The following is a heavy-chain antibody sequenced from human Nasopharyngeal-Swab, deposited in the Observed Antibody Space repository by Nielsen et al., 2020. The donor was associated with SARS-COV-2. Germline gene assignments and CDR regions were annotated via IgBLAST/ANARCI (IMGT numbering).Heavy chain of an antibody. Sequence: GESLKISCAASGFTFSSYYMSWLRQAPRKGLAWVSTITGNGETTYYADSVKGRFTISRDNSENTVYLQINSLRAEDTALYHCARPLSRDSTWTTEANWFDPWGQGTLVTVSS. CDR3: ARPLSRDSTWTTEANWFDP. CDR2: ITGNGETT. J-gene: IGHJ5*02. CDR1: GFTFSSYY. D-gene: IGHD6-13*01. V-gene: IGHV3-23*01.